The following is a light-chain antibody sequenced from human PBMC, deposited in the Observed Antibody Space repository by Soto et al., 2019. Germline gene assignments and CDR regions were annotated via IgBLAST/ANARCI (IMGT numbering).Light chain of an antibody. CDR2: DVS. J-gene: IGLJ3*02. Sequence: QSVLTQPASVSGSPGQSITISCTGTRSDVGGYNYVSWYQQHPGKAPKLMIYDVSNRPSGVSNRFSGSKSGNTASLTISGLQAEDEADYYCSSYTSSTFWVFGGGTKLTVL. V-gene: IGLV2-14*01. CDR1: RSDVGGYNY. CDR3: SSYTSSTFWV.